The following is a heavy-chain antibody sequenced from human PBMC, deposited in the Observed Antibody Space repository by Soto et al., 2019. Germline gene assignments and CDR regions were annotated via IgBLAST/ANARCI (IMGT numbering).Heavy chain of an antibody. D-gene: IGHD3-22*01. CDR2: IIPIFGTA. Sequence: SVKVSCKASGGTFSSYAISCVRQAPGQGLEWMGGIIPIFGTANYAQKFQGRVTITADESTSTAYMELSSLRSEDTAVYYCARVPLDSSGYYYDYYYYYGMDVWGQGTTVTVSS. CDR1: GGTFSSYA. V-gene: IGHV1-69*13. J-gene: IGHJ6*02. CDR3: ARVPLDSSGYYYDYYYYYGMDV.